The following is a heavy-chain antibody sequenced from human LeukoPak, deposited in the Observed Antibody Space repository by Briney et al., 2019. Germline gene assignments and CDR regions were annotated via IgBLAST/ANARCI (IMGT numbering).Heavy chain of an antibody. D-gene: IGHD4-17*01. Sequence: GGSLRLSCAASGFTFSTYNMNWVRQAPGKGLEWVSYISTTSSTIYYADSVKGRFTISRDNAKNSLYLQMNSLRAEDTAVYYCARSDYGDYITNYWGQGTLVTVSS. CDR1: GFTFSTYN. CDR2: ISTTSSTI. CDR3: ARSDYGDYITNY. V-gene: IGHV3-48*04. J-gene: IGHJ4*02.